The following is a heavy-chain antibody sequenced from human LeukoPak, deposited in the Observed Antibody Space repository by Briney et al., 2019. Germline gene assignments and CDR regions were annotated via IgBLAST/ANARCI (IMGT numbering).Heavy chain of an antibody. CDR2: IYYSGST. V-gene: IGHV4-39*01. CDR1: GGSISSSSYY. Sequence: SETLSLTCTVSGGSISSSSYYWGWIRQPPGTGLEWIGSIYYSGSTYYNPSLKSRVTISVDTSKNQFSLKLSSVTAADTAVYYCARPYLRGTVINNWFDPWGQGTLVTVSS. J-gene: IGHJ5*02. D-gene: IGHD3-10*02. CDR3: ARPYLRGTVINNWFDP.